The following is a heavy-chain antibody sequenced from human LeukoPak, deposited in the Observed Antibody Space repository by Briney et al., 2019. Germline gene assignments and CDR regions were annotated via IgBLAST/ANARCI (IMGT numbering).Heavy chain of an antibody. D-gene: IGHD3-22*01. Sequence: PSETLSLTCAVYGGSFSGYYWSSIRQPPGKGLEWIGEINHSGSTNYNPSLKSRVTISVDTSKNQFSLKLSSVTAADTAVYYCARVPYDSSGYLLFDYWGQGTLVTVSS. J-gene: IGHJ4*02. CDR2: INHSGST. V-gene: IGHV4-34*01. CDR1: GGSFSGYY. CDR3: ARVPYDSSGYLLFDY.